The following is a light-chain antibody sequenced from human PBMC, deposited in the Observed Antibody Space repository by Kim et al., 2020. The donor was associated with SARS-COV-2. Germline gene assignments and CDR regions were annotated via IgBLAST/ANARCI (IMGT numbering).Light chain of an antibody. CDR3: QQYVSSPIT. CDR1: QSVSSSY. Sequence: SPGERHTLSCRASQSVSSSYLAWYQQKPGQAPRLLIYGASSRATGIPDRFSGSGSGTDFTLTISRLEPEDFAVYYCQQYVSSPITFGQGTRLEIK. CDR2: GAS. J-gene: IGKJ5*01. V-gene: IGKV3-20*01.